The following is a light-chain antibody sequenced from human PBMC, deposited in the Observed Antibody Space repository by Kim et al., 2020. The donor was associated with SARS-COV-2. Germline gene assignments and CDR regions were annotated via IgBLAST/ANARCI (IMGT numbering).Light chain of an antibody. CDR2: DVN. V-gene: IGLV2-14*03. J-gene: IGLJ3*02. Sequence: QSALTQPASVSESPGQSITFSCTGTSSDVGGSNFVSWYQHHPGKVPKLLIYDVNKRPSGISNRFSGSKSGNTASLTISGLQAEDEADYYCNSYTSSSTWVFGGGTKLTVL. CDR1: SSDVGGSNF. CDR3: NSYTSSSTWV.